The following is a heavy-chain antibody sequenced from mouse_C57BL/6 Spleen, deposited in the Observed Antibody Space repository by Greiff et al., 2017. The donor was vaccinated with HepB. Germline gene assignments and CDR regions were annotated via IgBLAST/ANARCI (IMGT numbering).Heavy chain of an antibody. V-gene: IGHV1-82*01. J-gene: IGHJ4*01. Sequence: QVQLQQSGPELVKPGASVKISCKASGYAFSSSWMHWVKQRPGKGLEWIGRIYPGDGDTNYNGKFKGKATLTADKSSSTAYMQLSSLTSEDSAVYFCARRATGTFPDYWGQGTSVTVSS. CDR3: ARRATGTFPDY. CDR2: IYPGDGDT. D-gene: IGHD3-1*01. CDR1: GYAFSSSW.